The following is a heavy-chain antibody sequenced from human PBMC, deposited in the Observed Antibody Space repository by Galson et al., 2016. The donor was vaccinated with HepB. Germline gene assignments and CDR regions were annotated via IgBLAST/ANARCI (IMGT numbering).Heavy chain of an antibody. CDR3: ARERRDSSMIRGIYFYAMDV. D-gene: IGHD3-10*01. V-gene: IGHV3-53*01. Sequence: SLRLSCAASGFTVTTDYMNWVRQAPGKGLEWVSILYPGGSTYYADSVKGRFSVSRDTSTNTFYLQMYSLRADDTAVYFCARERRDSSMIRGIYFYAMDVRGQGTTVIVSS. CDR2: LYPGGST. J-gene: IGHJ6*02. CDR1: GFTVTTDY.